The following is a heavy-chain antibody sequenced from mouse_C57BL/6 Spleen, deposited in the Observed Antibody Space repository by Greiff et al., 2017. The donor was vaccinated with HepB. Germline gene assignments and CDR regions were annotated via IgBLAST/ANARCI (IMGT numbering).Heavy chain of an antibody. CDR2: IYPSDSET. D-gene: IGHD1-1*01. V-gene: IGHV1-61*01. J-gene: IGHJ2*01. CDR1: GYTFTSYW. CDR3: ARRIYYGSSPYYFDY. Sequence: QVQLQQPGAELVRPGSSVKLSCKASGYTFTSYWMDWVKQRPGQGLEWIGNIYPSDSETHYNQKFKDKATLTVDKSSSTAYMQLSSLTSEDSAVFYCARRIYYGSSPYYFDYWGQGTTLTVSS.